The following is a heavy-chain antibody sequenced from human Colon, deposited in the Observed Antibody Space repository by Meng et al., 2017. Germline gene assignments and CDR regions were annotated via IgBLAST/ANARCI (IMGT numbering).Heavy chain of an antibody. CDR1: GASIIGLNW. Sequence: QVQLQDAGPGLVKPSGTLSLTCTVSGASIIGLNWWTWVRQTPGKELEWIGEIHHSGRTNSMPSLKSRVTLSLDKSKNQFSLSMTSVTAADTAVYYCARGTGDIRVGFDYWGQGTLVTVSS. CDR2: IHHSGRT. V-gene: IGHV4-4*02. CDR3: ARGTGDIRVGFDY. J-gene: IGHJ4*02. D-gene: IGHD7-27*01.